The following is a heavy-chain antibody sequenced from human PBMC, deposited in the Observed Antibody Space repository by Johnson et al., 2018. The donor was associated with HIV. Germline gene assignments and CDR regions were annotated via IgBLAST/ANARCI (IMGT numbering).Heavy chain of an antibody. D-gene: IGHD3-16*01. CDR2: IWYDGSNK. Sequence: QVQLVESGGGVVQPGRSLRLSCAASGFTFSSFGMHWVRQAPGKGLEWVAVIWYDGSNKYYADSVKGRFTISRDNSKNTLYLQMNSLSAEDTALYFCARGNLGAFDIWGQGTMVTVSS. J-gene: IGHJ3*02. CDR3: ARGNLGAFDI. CDR1: GFTFSSFG. V-gene: IGHV3-33*01.